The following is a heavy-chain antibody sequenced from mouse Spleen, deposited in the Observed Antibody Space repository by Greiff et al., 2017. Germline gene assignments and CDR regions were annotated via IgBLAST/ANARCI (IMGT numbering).Heavy chain of an antibody. CDR3: ATRFYDGSPFAY. V-gene: IGHV2-6*01. D-gene: IGHD2-1*01. J-gene: IGHJ3*01. Sequence: QVQLQQSGPGLVAPSQSLSITCTVSGFSLTSYGVDWVRQSPGKGLEWLGVIWGGGSTYYNSALKSRLSISKDNSKSKVFLKMNSLQTDDTAMYYCATRFYDGSPFAYWGQGTLVTVSA. CDR1: GFSLTSYG. CDR2: IWGGGST.